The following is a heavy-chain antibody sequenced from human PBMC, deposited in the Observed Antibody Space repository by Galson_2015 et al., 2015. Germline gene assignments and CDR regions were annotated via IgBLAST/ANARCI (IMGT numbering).Heavy chain of an antibody. D-gene: IGHD6-19*01. CDR2: TFYRSKWFY. V-gene: IGHV6-1*01. J-gene: IGHJ4*02. CDR1: GDSASSNTAS. Sequence: CAISGDSASSNTASWNWIRQSPSRGLEWLGRTFYRSKWFYGYAPSLKSRITINPDTSKNQFSLQLASVTPEDTAIYYCATESPDLGSGWSGGFAYWGQGTLVTVSS. CDR3: ATESPDLGSGWSGGFAY.